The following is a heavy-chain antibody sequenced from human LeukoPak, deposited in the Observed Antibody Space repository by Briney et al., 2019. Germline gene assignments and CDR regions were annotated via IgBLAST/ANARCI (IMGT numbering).Heavy chain of an antibody. J-gene: IGHJ6*02. CDR3: ARDRLPGAYYYGMDV. CDR1: GFTFSSYS. Sequence: GGSLRLSYAASGFTFSSYSMNWVRQAPGKGLEWVSSISSSSSYIYYADSVKGRFTISRDNAKNSLYLQMNSLRAEDTAVYYCARDRLPGAYYYGMDVWGQGTTVTVSS. D-gene: IGHD7-27*01. CDR2: ISSSSSYI. V-gene: IGHV3-21*01.